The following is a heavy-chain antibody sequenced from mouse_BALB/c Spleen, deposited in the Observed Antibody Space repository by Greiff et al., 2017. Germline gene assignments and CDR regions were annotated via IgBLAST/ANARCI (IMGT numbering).Heavy chain of an antibody. CDR2: INPGSGGT. Sequence: VQLQQSGAELVRPGTSVKVSCKASGYAFTNYLIEWVKQRPGQGLEWIGVINPGSGGTNYNEKFKGKATLTADKSSSTAYMQLSSLTSDDSAVYFCARSGGYYGPYYYAMDYWGQGTSVTVSS. CDR1: GYAFTNYL. D-gene: IGHD1-2*01. CDR3: ARSGGYYGPYYYAMDY. V-gene: IGHV1-54*01. J-gene: IGHJ4*01.